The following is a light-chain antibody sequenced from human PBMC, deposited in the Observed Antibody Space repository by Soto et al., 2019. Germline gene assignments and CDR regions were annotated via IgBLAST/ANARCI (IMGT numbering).Light chain of an antibody. Sequence: QSALTQPASVSGSPGQSIAISCTGTSSDVGGYNYVSWYQQHPGKTPNLMIYDVSNRPSVVTNRFSGSKSGNTASLTISGRQAEDEADYYCSSYTSSSTRVFGGGTKLTVL. V-gene: IGLV2-14*01. CDR1: SSDVGGYNY. CDR3: SSYTSSSTRV. CDR2: DVS. J-gene: IGLJ3*02.